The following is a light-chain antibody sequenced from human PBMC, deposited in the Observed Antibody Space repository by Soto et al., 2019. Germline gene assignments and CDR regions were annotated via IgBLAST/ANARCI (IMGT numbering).Light chain of an antibody. CDR1: QSVSSSY. CDR3: QQYGSSPPFT. V-gene: IGKV3-20*01. Sequence: EIVLTQSPGTLSLSPGERATLSCRASQSVSSSYLAWYQQKPVQAPRLLIHGESSRATGIPDRFSGSGSGTDFTLTISRLEPEDFAVYYCQQYGSSPPFTFGPGTKVDIK. CDR2: GES. J-gene: IGKJ3*01.